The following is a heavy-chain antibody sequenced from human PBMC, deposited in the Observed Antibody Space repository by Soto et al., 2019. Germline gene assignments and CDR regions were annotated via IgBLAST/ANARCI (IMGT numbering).Heavy chain of an antibody. CDR3: ARGDDYYDSSGYSRPDY. D-gene: IGHD3-22*01. CDR1: GFTFSSYG. V-gene: IGHV3-33*01. J-gene: IGHJ4*02. CDR2: IWYDGSNK. Sequence: QVQLVESGGGVVQPGRSLRLSCAASGFTFSSYGMHWVRQAPGKGLEWVAVIWYDGSNKYYADSVKGRFTISRDNSKNPLYLQMNSLIAEDTAVYYCARGDDYYDSSGYSRPDYWSQGTLVTVSS.